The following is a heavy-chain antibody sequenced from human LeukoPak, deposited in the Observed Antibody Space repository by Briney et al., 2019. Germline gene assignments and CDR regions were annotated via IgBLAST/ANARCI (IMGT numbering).Heavy chain of an antibody. J-gene: IGHJ2*01. Sequence: GGSLRLSCAASGFTFDDYAMHWVRQAPGKGLEWVSGISWNSGSIGYADSVKGRFTISRDNSKNTLYVQMNSLRAEDTAVYYCAKGMFGYLGGLYWYFDLWGRGTLVTVSS. CDR1: GFTFDDYA. CDR2: ISWNSGSI. CDR3: AKGMFGYLGGLYWYFDL. D-gene: IGHD3-22*01. V-gene: IGHV3-9*01.